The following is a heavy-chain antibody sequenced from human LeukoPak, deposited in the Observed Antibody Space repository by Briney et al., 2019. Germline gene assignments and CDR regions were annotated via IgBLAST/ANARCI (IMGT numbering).Heavy chain of an antibody. Sequence: SQTLSLTCSVSGGSISSGGYYWNWIRQHPGKGLEWIGYIYNSGRTHTKPSLKSRVTISVDTSKKQLSLKLRYVTAADTAVYYCARGAKMATRGFDYWGQGTLVTVSS. CDR2: IYNSGRT. CDR1: GGSISSGGYY. CDR3: ARGAKMATRGFDY. J-gene: IGHJ4*02. D-gene: IGHD5-24*01. V-gene: IGHV4-31*03.